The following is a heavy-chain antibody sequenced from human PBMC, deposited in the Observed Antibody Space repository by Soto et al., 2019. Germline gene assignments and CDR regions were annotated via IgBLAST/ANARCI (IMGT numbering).Heavy chain of an antibody. D-gene: IGHD3-22*01. Sequence: PGGSLRLSCAASGFTFSSYWMSWVRQAPGKGLEWVANIKQDGSEKYYVDSVKGRFTISRDNAKNSLYLQMNSLRAEDTAVYYCAKGDSSGYFPRPGPTPIDYWGQGTLVTVSS. J-gene: IGHJ4*02. CDR3: AKGDSSGYFPRPGPTPIDY. CDR2: IKQDGSEK. CDR1: GFTFSSYW. V-gene: IGHV3-7*01.